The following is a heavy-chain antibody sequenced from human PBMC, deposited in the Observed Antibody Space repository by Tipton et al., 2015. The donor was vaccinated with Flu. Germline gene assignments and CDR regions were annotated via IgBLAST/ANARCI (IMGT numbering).Heavy chain of an antibody. D-gene: IGHD6-13*01. V-gene: IGHV4-4*02. CDR1: GGSISSGNW. CDR2: IFHSGST. Sequence: GLVKPSGTLSLTCAVSGGSISSGNWWSWVRQPPGRGLEWIGEIFHSGSTNYNPSLKSRVTISVDKSKKQFSLKLSSVTAADTAVYYCARGERDSSSWYPYHFDYWGQGTLVTVSS. J-gene: IGHJ4*02. CDR3: ARGERDSSSWYPYHFDY.